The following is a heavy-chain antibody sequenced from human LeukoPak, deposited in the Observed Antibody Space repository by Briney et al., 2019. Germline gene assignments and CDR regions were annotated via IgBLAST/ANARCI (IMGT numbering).Heavy chain of an antibody. CDR2: ISSSSSYI. D-gene: IGHD6-6*01. CDR3: ARVRSPRQARYSSSYYYYYMDV. V-gene: IGHV3-21*01. Sequence: PGGPLRLSCAASGFTFSSYSMNWVRQAPGKGLEWVSSISSSSSYIYYADSVKGRFTISRDNAKNSLYLQMNSLRAEDTAVYYCARVRSPRQARYSSSYYYYYMDVWGKGTTVTVSS. CDR1: GFTFSSYS. J-gene: IGHJ6*03.